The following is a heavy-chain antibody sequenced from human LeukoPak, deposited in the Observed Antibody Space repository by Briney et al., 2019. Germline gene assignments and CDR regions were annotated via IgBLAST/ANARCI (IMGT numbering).Heavy chain of an antibody. CDR1: GFTFSHYS. CDR2: VGISSGNT. V-gene: IGHV3-48*01. CDR3: ARDYKYAFDN. J-gene: IGHJ4*02. Sequence: GGSLRLSCAASGFTFSHYSMNWVRQAPGKGLEWISYVGISSGNTKYADSVKGRFTISGDKAKNSLYLQMNSPRVEDTAVYYCARDYKYAFDNWGQGTLVTVSS. D-gene: IGHD5-24*01.